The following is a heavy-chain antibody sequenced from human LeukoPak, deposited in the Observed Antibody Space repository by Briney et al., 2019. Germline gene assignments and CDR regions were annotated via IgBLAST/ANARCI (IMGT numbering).Heavy chain of an antibody. D-gene: IGHD3-10*01. CDR1: GFTFSSYE. CDR2: ISSRGTTI. V-gene: IGHV3-48*03. CDR3: AREGDGDAFDI. J-gene: IGHJ3*02. Sequence: GGSLRLSCAASGFTFSSYEMNWVRQAPGKGLEWVSYISSRGTTIYYADTVKGRFTISRDNAKNSLYLQMNSLRADDTAVYYCAREGDGDAFDIWGLGTMVTVSS.